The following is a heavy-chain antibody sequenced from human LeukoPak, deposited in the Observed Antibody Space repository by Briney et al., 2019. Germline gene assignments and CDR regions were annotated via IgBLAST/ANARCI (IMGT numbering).Heavy chain of an antibody. CDR1: GGSISSYY. V-gene: IGHV4-4*07. J-gene: IGHJ4*02. Sequence: PSETLSLTCTVSGGSISSYYWSWIRQPAGKGLEWIGRIYTSGSTNYNPSLKSRVTMSVDTSKNQFSLKLSSVTAADTAVYYCARWYCTGDSCYFAYFDYWGQGTLVTVSS. CDR2: IYTSGST. CDR3: ARWYCTGDSCYFAYFDY. D-gene: IGHD2-15*01.